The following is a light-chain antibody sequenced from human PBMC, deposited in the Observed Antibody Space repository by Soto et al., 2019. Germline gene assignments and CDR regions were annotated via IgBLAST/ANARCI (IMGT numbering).Light chain of an antibody. CDR2: GTS. J-gene: IGKJ5*01. CDR3: QQYSKWPIT. V-gene: IGKV3-20*01. CDR1: QSVSSSY. Sequence: EIVLTQSPGTLSLSPGERATLSCRASQSVSSSYLAWYQQKPGQAPRLLIYGTSTRATGISDRFSGSGSGTDFTLTISRLEPEDFAVYYCQQYSKWPITFGQGTRLEIK.